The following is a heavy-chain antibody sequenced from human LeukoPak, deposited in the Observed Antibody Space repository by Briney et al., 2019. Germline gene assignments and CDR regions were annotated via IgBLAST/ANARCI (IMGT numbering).Heavy chain of an antibody. CDR1: GIIFSGSI. V-gene: IGHV3-23*01. CDR2: ISGSGDST. CDR3: AKEWIY. J-gene: IGHJ4*01. Sequence: QPGGSRLLSGAASGIIFSGSIMSWVRQAPGKGLEWVSAISGSGDSTYYGDSVKGRFTISRDNSKTTLYLQMNSLRAEDTAVYYSAKEWIYWGEACLVTVSS. D-gene: IGHD5-12*01.